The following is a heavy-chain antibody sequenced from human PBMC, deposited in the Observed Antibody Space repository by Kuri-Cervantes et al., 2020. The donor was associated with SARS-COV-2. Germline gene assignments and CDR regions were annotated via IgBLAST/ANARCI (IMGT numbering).Heavy chain of an antibody. CDR1: GFTFSSYA. J-gene: IGHJ4*02. CDR2: ISYDGSNK. Sequence: LSLTCAASGFTFSSYAMHWVRQAPGKGLEWVAVISYDGSNKYYADSVKGRFTISRDNSKNTLYLQMNSLRDEDTAIYYCATDRAGVHDFWGQGTLVTVSS. V-gene: IGHV3-30-3*01. D-gene: IGHD2-21*01. CDR3: ATDRAGVHDF.